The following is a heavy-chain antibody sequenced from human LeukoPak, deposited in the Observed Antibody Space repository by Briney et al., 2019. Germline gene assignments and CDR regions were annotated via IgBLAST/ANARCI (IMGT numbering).Heavy chain of an antibody. CDR1: GFSVISNY. D-gene: IGHD2-2*01. CDR3: ARSAYQRLATHHFYYGMDV. V-gene: IGHV3-53*01. J-gene: IGHJ6*02. CDR2: ICSGDDI. Sequence: GGSLRLSCAASGFSVISNYMSWVRQAPGKGLEWVSAICSGDDIYYADSVKGRSTISRDNSKNTLYLQMNSLRAEDTALYYCARSAYQRLATHHFYYGMDVWGQGTTVTVSS.